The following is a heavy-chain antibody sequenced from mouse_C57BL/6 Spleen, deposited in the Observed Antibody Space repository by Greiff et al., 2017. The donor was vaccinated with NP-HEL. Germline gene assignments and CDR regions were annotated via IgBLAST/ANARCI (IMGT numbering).Heavy chain of an antibody. J-gene: IGHJ2*01. Sequence: QVQLQQPGAELVKPGASVKLSCKASGYTFTSYWMHWVKQRPGQGLEWIGMIHPNSGSTNYNEKFKSKATLTVDKSSSTAYMQLSSLTSEDSAVYYCARETTVVARDCFDYWGQGTTLTVSS. D-gene: IGHD1-1*01. CDR2: IHPNSGST. CDR3: ARETTVVARDCFDY. CDR1: GYTFTSYW. V-gene: IGHV1-64*01.